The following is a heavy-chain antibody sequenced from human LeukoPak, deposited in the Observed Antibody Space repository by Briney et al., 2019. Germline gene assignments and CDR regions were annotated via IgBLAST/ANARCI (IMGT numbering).Heavy chain of an antibody. Sequence: GGSLRPSCAASGFTFSSYSMNWVRQAPGKGLEWVSYISSSSSTIYYADSVKGRFTISRDNAKNSLYLQMNSLRAEDTAVYYCASASRLLWFGEEDYWGQGTLVTVSS. CDR2: ISSSSSTI. CDR1: GFTFSSYS. V-gene: IGHV3-48*01. CDR3: ASASRLLWFGEEDY. D-gene: IGHD3-10*01. J-gene: IGHJ4*02.